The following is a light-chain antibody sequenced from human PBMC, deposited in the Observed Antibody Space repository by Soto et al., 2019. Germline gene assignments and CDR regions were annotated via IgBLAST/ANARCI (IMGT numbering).Light chain of an antibody. J-gene: IGLJ1*01. Sequence: QSALTQPASVSGSPGQSITISCTVTSSDVGGYNYVSWYQQHPGKAPILMIYDVSNRPSGVSNRFSGSKSGNTASLTSSGVEADDDAFYYCGSYTSSYVFGAGTQLTVL. CDR1: SSDVGGYNY. V-gene: IGLV2-14*01. CDR3: GSYTSSYV. CDR2: DVS.